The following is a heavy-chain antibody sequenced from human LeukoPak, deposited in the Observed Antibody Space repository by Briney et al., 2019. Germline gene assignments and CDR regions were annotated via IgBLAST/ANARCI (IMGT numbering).Heavy chain of an antibody. D-gene: IGHD2-15*01. CDR2: INAGNGNT. CDR1: GYTFTSYA. Sequence: GASVKVSCKASGYTFTSYAMHWVRQAPGQRLEWMGWINAGNGNTKYSQKFQGRVTITRDTSASTAYMELSSLRSEDTAVYYCARVRAVVVVAATMYYWGQGTLVTVSS. CDR3: ARVRAVVVVAATMYY. V-gene: IGHV1-3*01. J-gene: IGHJ4*02.